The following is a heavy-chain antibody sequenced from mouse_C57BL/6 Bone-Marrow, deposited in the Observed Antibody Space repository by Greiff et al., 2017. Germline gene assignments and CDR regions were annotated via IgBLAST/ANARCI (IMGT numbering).Heavy chain of an antibody. J-gene: IGHJ2*01. D-gene: IGHD1-1*01. CDR3: ARGIGGSSYHFDY. Sequence: DVQLQESGPGLVKPSQSLSLTCSVTGYSITSGYYWNWIRQFPGNKLEWMGYISYDGSNNYNPSLKNRISITRDTSKNQFFLKLNSVTTEDTATYYCARGIGGSSYHFDYWGQGTTLTVSS. V-gene: IGHV3-6*01. CDR1: GYSITSGYY. CDR2: ISYDGSN.